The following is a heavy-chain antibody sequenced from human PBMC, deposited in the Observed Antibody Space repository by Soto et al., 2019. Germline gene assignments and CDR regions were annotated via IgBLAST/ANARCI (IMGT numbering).Heavy chain of an antibody. CDR1: GFTFSSYG. CDR2: ISASGGL. D-gene: IGHD5-18*01. J-gene: IGHJ5*02. V-gene: IGHV3-23*01. Sequence: GSLRLSCAASGFTFSSYGMSWVRQAPGKGLEFVSAISASGGLYYADSVKGRFTISRDNSNNTVYLQMNSLRVDDTAIYFCAKDRRAMDPWGQGTLVTVSS. CDR3: AKDRRAMDP.